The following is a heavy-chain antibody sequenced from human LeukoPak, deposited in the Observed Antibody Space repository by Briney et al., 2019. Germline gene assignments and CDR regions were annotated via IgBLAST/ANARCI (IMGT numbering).Heavy chain of an antibody. V-gene: IGHV1-69*06. CDR1: GGTFSSYA. J-gene: IGHJ4*02. D-gene: IGHD3-22*01. CDR2: IIPIFGTA. Sequence: ASVKVSCKASGGTFSSYAISWVRQAPGQGLEWMGGIIPIFGTANYAQKFQGRVTITADKSTSTAYMELSSLRSEDTAVYYCARDSDRSGYYPSYFDYWGQGTLVTVSS. CDR3: ARDSDRSGYYPSYFDY.